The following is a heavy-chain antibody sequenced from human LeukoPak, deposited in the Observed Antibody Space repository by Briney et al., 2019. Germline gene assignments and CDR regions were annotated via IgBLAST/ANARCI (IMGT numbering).Heavy chain of an antibody. Sequence: GGSLRLSCAASGFTFSSYGMHWVRQAPGKVLEWVAVITYDGSNKYYADSVKGRFTISRDNSKNTLYLQMNSLRAEDTAVYYCASPWAGEENFDYWGQGTLVTVSS. J-gene: IGHJ4*02. CDR1: GFTFSSYG. CDR3: ASPWAGEENFDY. D-gene: IGHD7-27*01. CDR2: ITYDGSNK. V-gene: IGHV3-30*03.